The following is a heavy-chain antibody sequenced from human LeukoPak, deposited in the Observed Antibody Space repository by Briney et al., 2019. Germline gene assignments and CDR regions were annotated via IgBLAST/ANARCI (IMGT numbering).Heavy chain of an antibody. V-gene: IGHV4-39*01. Sequence: PSETLSLTCTVSGGSISSSSYYWGWIRQPPGKGLEWIGSIYYSGSTYYNPSLKSRVTISVDTSKNQFSLKLSSVTAADTAVYYCARPVRQLVHDWGQGTLVTVSS. J-gene: IGHJ4*02. CDR1: GGSISSSSYY. CDR3: ARPVRQLVHD. CDR2: IYYSGST. D-gene: IGHD6-6*01.